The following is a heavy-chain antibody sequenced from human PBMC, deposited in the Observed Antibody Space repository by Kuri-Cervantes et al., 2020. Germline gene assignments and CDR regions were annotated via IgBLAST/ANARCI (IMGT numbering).Heavy chain of an antibody. CDR2: IGTAGDT. CDR3: AKDGAISYDFWSGDFFNWFDP. Sequence: GESLKISCAASGFTFSSYDMHWVRQATGKGLEWVSAIGTAGDTYYPGSVKGRFTISRDNSKNTLYLQMNSLRAEDTAVYYCAKDGAISYDFWSGDFFNWFDPWGQGTLVTVSS. J-gene: IGHJ5*02. V-gene: IGHV3-13*01. D-gene: IGHD3-3*01. CDR1: GFTFSSYD.